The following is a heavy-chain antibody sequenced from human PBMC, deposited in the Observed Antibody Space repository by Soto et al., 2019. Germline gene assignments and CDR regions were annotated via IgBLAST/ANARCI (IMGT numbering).Heavy chain of an antibody. CDR2: IYHSGST. CDR3: ASHRGNTFGPYDD. CDR1: GASISSGNW. D-gene: IGHD3-16*01. V-gene: IGHV4-4*02. Sequence: VQLQESGPGLVRPSGTLSLTCAVSGASISSGNWWSWVRQSPGKGLEWIGEIYHSGSTNHNPSLKSRVLISVEKSRIQFSLKLSSVTAADTAVYFCASHRGNTFGPYDDWGQGTQVTVSS. J-gene: IGHJ4*01.